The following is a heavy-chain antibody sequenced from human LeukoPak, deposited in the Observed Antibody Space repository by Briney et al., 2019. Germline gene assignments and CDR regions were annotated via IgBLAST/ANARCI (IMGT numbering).Heavy chain of an antibody. J-gene: IGHJ3*02. CDR2: INWNGGST. CDR3: ARDTSATGGIGAFDI. D-gene: IGHD3-16*01. Sequence: GGSLRLSCAASGFTFDDYGMSWVRQAPGKGLEWVSGINWNGGSTGYADSVKGRFTISRDNAKNSLYVQMNSLRAEDTALYYCARDTSATGGIGAFDIWGQGTMVTVSS. CDR1: GFTFDDYG. V-gene: IGHV3-20*04.